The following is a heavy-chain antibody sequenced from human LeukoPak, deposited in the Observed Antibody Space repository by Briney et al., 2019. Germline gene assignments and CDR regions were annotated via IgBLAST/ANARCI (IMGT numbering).Heavy chain of an antibody. CDR2: IYYSGST. D-gene: IGHD1-14*01. Sequence: PSETLSLTCTVSGGSISSDYWSWIRQPPGKGLEWIGYIYYSGSTNYNPSLKSRVTISVDTSKNQFSLKLSSVTAADTAVYYCASDPVSGGPFDPWGQGTLVTVSS. CDR3: ASDPVSGGPFDP. CDR1: GGSISSDY. V-gene: IGHV4-59*01. J-gene: IGHJ5*02.